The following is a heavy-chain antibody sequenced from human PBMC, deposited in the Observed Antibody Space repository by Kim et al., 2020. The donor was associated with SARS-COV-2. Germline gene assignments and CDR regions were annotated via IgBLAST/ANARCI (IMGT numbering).Heavy chain of an antibody. Sequence: ADYGKCRFTISRDSSKNTLYLQMNSLRAEDTAVYYCAKERSAGIAAAGNYWGQGTLVTVSS. V-gene: IGHV3-23*01. J-gene: IGHJ4*02. CDR3: AKERSAGIAAAGNY. D-gene: IGHD6-13*01.